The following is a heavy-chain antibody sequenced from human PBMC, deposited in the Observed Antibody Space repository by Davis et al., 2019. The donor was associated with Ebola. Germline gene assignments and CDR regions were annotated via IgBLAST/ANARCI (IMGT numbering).Heavy chain of an antibody. CDR1: GFTFSSYG. D-gene: IGHD2-2*03. Sequence: GGSLRLSCAASGFTFSSYGMHWVRQAPGKGLEWVAVISYDGSNKYYADSVKGRFTISRDNSKNTLYLQMNSLRAEDTAVYYCAKDIGYCSSTSCSYYYYYYGMDVWGQGTTVTVSS. V-gene: IGHV3-30*18. CDR2: ISYDGSNK. J-gene: IGHJ6*02. CDR3: AKDIGYCSSTSCSYYYYYYGMDV.